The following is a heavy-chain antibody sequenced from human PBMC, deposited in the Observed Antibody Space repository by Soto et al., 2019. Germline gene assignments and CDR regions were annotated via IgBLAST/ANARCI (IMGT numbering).Heavy chain of an antibody. V-gene: IGHV1-3*01. Sequence: GASVKVSCKASGYTFTSYSMHWVRHAPGQRLEWMGWINAGNGNTKYSQKFQGRVTITRDTSASTAYMELSSLRSEDTAVYYCARGIAPYYFDYWGQGTLVTVSS. J-gene: IGHJ4*02. D-gene: IGHD6-13*01. CDR1: GYTFTSYS. CDR3: ARGIAPYYFDY. CDR2: INAGNGNT.